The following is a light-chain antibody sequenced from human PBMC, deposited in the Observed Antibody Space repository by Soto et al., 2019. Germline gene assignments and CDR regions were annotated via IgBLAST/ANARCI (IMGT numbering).Light chain of an antibody. CDR1: KWGDKY. Sequence: SYELTQPPSVSVSPGQTASITCSGDKWGDKYACWYQQKPGQSPVLVIYQDSKRPSGITKRFSGSNSGNTATLTISGTQAMDEADYYCQAWDSSTVVFGGGTKLTVL. V-gene: IGLV3-1*01. J-gene: IGLJ2*01. CDR3: QAWDSSTVV. CDR2: QDS.